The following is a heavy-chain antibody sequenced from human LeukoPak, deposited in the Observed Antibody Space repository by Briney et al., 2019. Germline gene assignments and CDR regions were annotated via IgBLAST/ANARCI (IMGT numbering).Heavy chain of an antibody. V-gene: IGHV3-23*01. CDR3: AKDYYDSSGYYPDY. J-gene: IGHJ4*02. CDR1: GFTFSSYA. CDR2: ISGSGGST. Sequence: GGSLRLSCAASGFTFSSYAMSWVRQAPGKGLEWVSAISGSGGSTYYADSVKGRFTISRDNSKNTLYLQMNSLRAEDTAVYYCAKDYYDSSGYYPDYWGQGTLVTVSS. D-gene: IGHD3-22*01.